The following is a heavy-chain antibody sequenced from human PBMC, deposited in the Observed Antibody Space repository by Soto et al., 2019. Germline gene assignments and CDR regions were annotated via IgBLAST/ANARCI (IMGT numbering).Heavy chain of an antibody. CDR1: GGSISSSSYY. Sequence: QLQLQESGPGLVKPSETLSLTCTVSGGSISSSSYYWGWIRQPPGKGLEWIGSIYYSGSTYYNPSLKSRVTISVDTSKNQFSLKLSSVTAADTAVYYCARKVLPQVVAATTEPFDYWGQGTLVTVSS. CDR3: ARKVLPQVVAATTEPFDY. CDR2: IYYSGST. J-gene: IGHJ4*02. V-gene: IGHV4-39*01. D-gene: IGHD2-15*01.